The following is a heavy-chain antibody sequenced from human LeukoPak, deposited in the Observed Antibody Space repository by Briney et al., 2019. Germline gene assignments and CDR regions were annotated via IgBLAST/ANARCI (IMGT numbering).Heavy chain of an antibody. Sequence: GGSLRLSCAASGFTFSSYAMSWVRQAPGKGLEWVANIKQDGSEKYYVDSVKGRFTISRDNAKNSLYLQMNSLRAEDTAVYYCAREASAMASYYYYYGMDVWGQGTTVTVSS. D-gene: IGHD5-18*01. CDR3: AREASAMASYYYYYGMDV. CDR1: GFTFSSYA. J-gene: IGHJ6*02. CDR2: IKQDGSEK. V-gene: IGHV3-7*01.